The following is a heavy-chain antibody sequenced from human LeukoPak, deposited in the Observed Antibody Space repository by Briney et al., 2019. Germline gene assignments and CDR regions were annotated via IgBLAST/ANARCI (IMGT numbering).Heavy chain of an antibody. D-gene: IGHD6-13*01. CDR3: AREGYSTGWYFFDN. J-gene: IGHJ4*02. Sequence: GRSLRLSCEAYGFSLNSYWMHWVRQAPGEGPVWVSRISVDGRSTAYADYVKGRFTISRDNAKNTLYLGMNSLRADDTAVYYCAREGYSTGWYFFDNWGRGTRVTVSS. CDR1: GFSLNSYW. V-gene: IGHV3-74*03. CDR2: ISVDGRST.